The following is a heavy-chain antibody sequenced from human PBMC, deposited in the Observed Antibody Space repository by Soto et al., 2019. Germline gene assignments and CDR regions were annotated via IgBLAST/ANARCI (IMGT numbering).Heavy chain of an antibody. D-gene: IGHD6-19*01. CDR2: TSGDSGNT. V-gene: IGHV1-3*01. J-gene: IGHJ4*01. CDR3: ARDGVAAGNINFDY. Sequence: GASVKVSCKASGYMFTKSAMHWVRQAPGQRLERMGWTSGDSGNTKYSPKLQDRVTITRDTSASTAYMELSSLRSEDTALYYCARDGVAAGNINFDYWGQGTLVTVSS. CDR1: GYMFTKSA.